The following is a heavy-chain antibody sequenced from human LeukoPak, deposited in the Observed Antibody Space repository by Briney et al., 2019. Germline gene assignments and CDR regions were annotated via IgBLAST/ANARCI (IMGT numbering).Heavy chain of an antibody. D-gene: IGHD5-12*01. V-gene: IGHV1-2*04. Sequence: GASVKVSCKASGYTFTGYYMHWVRQAPGQGLEWMGWINPNSGGTNYAQKFQGWVTMTWDTSITTAYMELSSLRSEDTAVYYCAREYRHQPGWGQGTLVTVSS. CDR3: AREYRHQPG. CDR1: GYTFTGYY. J-gene: IGHJ4*02. CDR2: INPNSGGT.